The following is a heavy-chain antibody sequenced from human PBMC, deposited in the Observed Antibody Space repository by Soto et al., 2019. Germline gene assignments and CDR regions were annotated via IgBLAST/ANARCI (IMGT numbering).Heavy chain of an antibody. Sequence: EVQLVESGGGLVQPEGSLRLSCAASGLIFTNYWMHWVRQAPGKGLVWVSRIDNDGSGTTYAGSVQGRFTISRDTAKNTVYLQMNSLRAEDTAVYYCTNVCEYWGQGTLVTVSS. CDR3: TNVCEY. J-gene: IGHJ4*02. V-gene: IGHV3-74*01. CDR1: GLIFTNYW. CDR2: IDNDGSGT.